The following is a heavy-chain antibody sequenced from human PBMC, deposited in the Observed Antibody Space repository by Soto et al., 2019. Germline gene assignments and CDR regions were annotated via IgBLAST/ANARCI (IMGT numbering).Heavy chain of an antibody. CDR3: ARQPHYYDSSGYYWGAFDI. J-gene: IGHJ3*02. CDR1: GYSFTSYW. D-gene: IGHD3-22*01. V-gene: IGHV5-10-1*01. Sequence: GESLKISCKGSGYSFTSYWISWVRQMPGKGLEWMGRIDPSDSYTNYSPSFQGHVTISADKSISTAYLQWSSLKASDTAMYYCARQPHYYDSSGYYWGAFDIWGQGTMVTVSS. CDR2: IDPSDSYT.